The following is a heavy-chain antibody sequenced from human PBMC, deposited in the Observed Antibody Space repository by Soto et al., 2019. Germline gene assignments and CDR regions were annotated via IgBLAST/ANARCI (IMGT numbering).Heavy chain of an antibody. Sequence: LRLSCAASGFTFSSYEMNWVRQAPGKGLEWVSYISSSGSTIYYADSVKGRFTISRDNAKNSLYLQMNSLRAEDTAVYYCARDDSYCSGGSCYSGYWGQGTLVTVSS. J-gene: IGHJ4*02. V-gene: IGHV3-48*03. CDR1: GFTFSSYE. D-gene: IGHD2-15*01. CDR2: ISSSGSTI. CDR3: ARDDSYCSGGSCYSGY.